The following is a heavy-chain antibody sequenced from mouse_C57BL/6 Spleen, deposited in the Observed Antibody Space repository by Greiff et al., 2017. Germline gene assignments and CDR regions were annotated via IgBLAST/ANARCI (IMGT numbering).Heavy chain of an antibody. Sequence: DVMLVESGGGLVKPGGSLKLSCAASGFTFSSYAMSWVRQTPEKRLEWVATISDGGSYTYYPNDVKGRFTIARDNAKNNLYLQMSHLMSEDTAMYSCAGDCGSSVWFAIGGWGKGTSVTVAS. V-gene: IGHV5-4*03. CDR3: AGDCGSSVWFAIGG. D-gene: IGHD1-1*01. CDR1: GFTFSSYA. J-gene: IGHJ4*01. CDR2: ISDGGSYT.